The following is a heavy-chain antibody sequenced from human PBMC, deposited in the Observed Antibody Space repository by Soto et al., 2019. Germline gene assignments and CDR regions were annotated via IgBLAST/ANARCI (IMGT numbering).Heavy chain of an antibody. J-gene: IGHJ6*02. D-gene: IGHD6-6*01. CDR3: AKHVKIAARSSYYYGLDV. CDR2: VSGGGDTI. CDR1: GFTFNTFF. Sequence: GGSLRLSCAASGFTFNTFFMNWVRQAPGKGLEWVSTVSGGGDTIYYADSLRGRFTISRDNSKNTLYLQMNSLRAEDTAVYYCAKHVKIAARSSYYYGLDVWGQGTTVTVSS. V-gene: IGHV3-23*01.